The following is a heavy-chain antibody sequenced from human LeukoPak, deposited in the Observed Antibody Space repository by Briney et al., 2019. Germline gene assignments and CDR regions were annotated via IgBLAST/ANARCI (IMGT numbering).Heavy chain of an antibody. CDR2: IYYSGST. V-gene: IGHV4-59*12. D-gene: IGHD3-10*01. CDR3: ARVAMVRDPGGWFDP. CDR1: GGSISSYY. Sequence: PSETLSLTCTVSGGSISSYYWSWIRQPPGKGLEWIGYIYYSGSTNYNPSLKSRVTISVDRSKNQFSLKLSSVTAADTAVYYCARVAMVRDPGGWFDPWGQGTLITVSS. J-gene: IGHJ5*02.